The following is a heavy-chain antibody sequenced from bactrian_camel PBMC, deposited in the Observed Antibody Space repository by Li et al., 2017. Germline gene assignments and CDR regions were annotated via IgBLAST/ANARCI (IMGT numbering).Heavy chain of an antibody. D-gene: IGHD5*01. Sequence: VQLVESGGGSVQAGGSLRLSCAASGYTYSSYCMGWFRQAPGKEREGVAATWLGGTTAHVADSVKGRFTISQDSAKKTVYLQMNNLKPEDTAMYNCVFDSGPCKIGNDATRWEFTHWGQGTQVTVS. V-gene: IGHV3S40*01. CDR1: GYTYSSYC. CDR2: TWLGGTTA. CDR3: VFDSGPCKIGNDATRWEFTH. J-gene: IGHJ4*01.